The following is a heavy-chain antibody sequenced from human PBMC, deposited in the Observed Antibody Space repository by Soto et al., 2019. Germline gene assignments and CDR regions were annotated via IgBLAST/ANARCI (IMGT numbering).Heavy chain of an antibody. CDR2: IRNKVQSYTT. J-gene: IGHJ4*02. CDR1: GFTFSDHW. D-gene: IGHD2-15*01. V-gene: IGHV3-72*01. CDR3: AREGYCIESSCRVLDY. Sequence: SGGSLRLSCAASGFTFSDHWMDWVRQAPGKGLEWVGRIRNKVQSYTTEYAASVRGRFTISREDSKNSLYLQMNSLKTEDTAVYYCAREGYCIESSCRVLDYWGQGIQVTVSS.